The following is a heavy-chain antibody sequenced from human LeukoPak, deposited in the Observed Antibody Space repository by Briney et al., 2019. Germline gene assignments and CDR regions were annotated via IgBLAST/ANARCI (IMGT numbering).Heavy chain of an antibody. J-gene: IGHJ4*01. CDR3: AREKDGYNPHPTYCFDY. CDR1: GFTFSGYW. CDR2: IRQDGSEK. D-gene: IGHD5-24*01. V-gene: IGHV3-7*01. Sequence: HPGGSLRLSCAASGFTFSGYWMSWVRQAPGKGLEWVANIRQDGSEKNYVDSVKGRFTISRDNAKNSLSLQMSSLRAEDTAVYYCAREKDGYNPHPTYCFDYWGHGTLVSVSS.